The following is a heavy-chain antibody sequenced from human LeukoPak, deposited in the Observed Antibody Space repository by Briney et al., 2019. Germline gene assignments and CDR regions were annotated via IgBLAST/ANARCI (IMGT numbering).Heavy chain of an antibody. Sequence: PSETLSLTCTVSGGSISSYYWSWIRQPPGKGLEWIGYIYYNGSTNYNPSLKSRVTISVDPSKNQFSLKLSSVTAADTAVYYCARIVGARPYNWFDPWGQGTLVTVSS. CDR1: GGSISSYY. V-gene: IGHV4-59*01. J-gene: IGHJ5*02. D-gene: IGHD1-26*01. CDR2: IYYNGST. CDR3: ARIVGARPYNWFDP.